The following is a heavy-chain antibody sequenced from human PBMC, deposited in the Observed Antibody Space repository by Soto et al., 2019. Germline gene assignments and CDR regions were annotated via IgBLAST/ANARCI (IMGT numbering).Heavy chain of an antibody. J-gene: IGHJ6*02. V-gene: IGHV4-31*03. D-gene: IGHD3-10*01. Sequence: QVQLQESGPGLVKPSQTLSLTCTVSGGSISSGGYYWSWIRQHPGKGLEWIGYIYYSGSTYYNPSLKSRVTISVDTSKHQFSLKLSSVTAADTAVYYCARDYGSGDYYYGMDVWGQGTTVTVSS. CDR1: GGSISSGGYY. CDR3: ARDYGSGDYYYGMDV. CDR2: IYYSGST.